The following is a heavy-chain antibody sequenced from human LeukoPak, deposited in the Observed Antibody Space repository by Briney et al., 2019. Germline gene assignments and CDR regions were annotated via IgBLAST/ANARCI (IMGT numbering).Heavy chain of an antibody. D-gene: IGHD3-22*01. V-gene: IGHV3-30*03. CDR2: ISYDGSNK. CDR1: GFTFSSYG. Sequence: GGSLRLSCAASGFTFSSYGMHWVRQAPGKGLEWVAVISYDGSNKYYADSVKGRFTISRDNSKNTLYLQMNSLRAEDTAVYYCARGRDSYDSSGYHPWGQGTLVTVSS. J-gene: IGHJ5*02. CDR3: ARGRDSYDSSGYHP.